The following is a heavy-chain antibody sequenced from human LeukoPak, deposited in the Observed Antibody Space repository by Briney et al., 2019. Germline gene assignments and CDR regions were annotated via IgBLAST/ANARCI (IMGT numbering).Heavy chain of an antibody. CDR2: IIPIFGIA. CDR3: ARERGYSYGYEGGIFDY. Sequence: ASVKVSCKASGGTFSSYAISWVRQAPGQGLEWMGRIIPIFGIANYAQKFQGRVTITADKSTSTAYMELSSLRSEDTAVYYCARERGYSYGYEGGIFDYWGQGTLVTVSS. D-gene: IGHD5-18*01. J-gene: IGHJ4*02. CDR1: GGTFSSYA. V-gene: IGHV1-69*04.